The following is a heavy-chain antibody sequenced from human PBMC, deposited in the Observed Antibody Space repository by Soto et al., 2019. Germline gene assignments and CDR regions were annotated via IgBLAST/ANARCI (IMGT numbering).Heavy chain of an antibody. CDR1: GGSISSYY. CDR2: IYYSGST. D-gene: IGHD2-2*01. V-gene: IGHV4-59*08. CDR3: AIHDDCSSTSFLVGDRDY. J-gene: IGHJ4*02. Sequence: QVQLQESGPGLVKPSETLSLTCTVSGGSISSYYWSWIRQPPGKGLEWSGYIYYSGSTNYNPSLKSRVTISVDTSKNQFSLKLSSVTAADSAVYYCAIHDDCSSTSFLVGDRDYWGQGTLVTVSS.